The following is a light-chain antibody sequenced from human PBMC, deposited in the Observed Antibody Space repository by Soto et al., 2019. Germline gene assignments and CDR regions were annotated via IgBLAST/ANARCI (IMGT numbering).Light chain of an antibody. CDR3: SSYAGSSNV. Sequence: QSVLTQPPSASGSPGQSVAISCTGTSSDVGGYNYVSWYQQHPGKAPKLMIYEVNKRPSGVPDRFSGSKSGNTASLTVSGLQAEDEADYYCSSYAGSSNVLGTGTKVTV. J-gene: IGLJ1*01. V-gene: IGLV2-8*01. CDR1: SSDVGGYNY. CDR2: EVN.